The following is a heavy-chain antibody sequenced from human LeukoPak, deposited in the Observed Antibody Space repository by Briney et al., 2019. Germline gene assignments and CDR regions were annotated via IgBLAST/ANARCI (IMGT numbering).Heavy chain of an antibody. D-gene: IGHD2-21*02. Sequence: GGSLRLSCAASGFTFSSYEMNWGRQAPGNGREWGSYISSSGITIYYADSVKGRFTISRANAKNSLYLQMNSLRAEDTAVYYCARMTTMYGVDVWGQGTTVTVSS. CDR1: GFTFSSYE. CDR3: ARMTTMYGVDV. V-gene: IGHV3-48*03. CDR2: ISSSGITI. J-gene: IGHJ6*02.